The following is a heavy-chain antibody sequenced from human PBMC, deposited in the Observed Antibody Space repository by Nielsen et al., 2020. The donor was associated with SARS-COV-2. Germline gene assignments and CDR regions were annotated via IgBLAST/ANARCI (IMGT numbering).Heavy chain of an antibody. V-gene: IGHV3-11*05. Sequence: GESLKISCAASGFTFSDYYMSWIRQAPGKGLEWVSYISDSSSYTNYAESVKGRFTISRDNAKNSLYLQMNSLRAEDTAAYYCARDVRYYDLGLGFDYWGQGTLVTVSS. CDR1: GFTFSDYY. CDR3: ARDVRYYDLGLGFDY. CDR2: ISDSSSYT. J-gene: IGHJ4*02. D-gene: IGHD3-22*01.